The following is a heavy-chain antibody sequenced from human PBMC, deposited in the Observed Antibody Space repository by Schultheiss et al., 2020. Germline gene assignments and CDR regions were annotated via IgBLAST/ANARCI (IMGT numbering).Heavy chain of an antibody. CDR2: IKQDGSEK. D-gene: IGHD6-13*01. J-gene: IGHJ4*02. CDR1: GFTLSNYW. Sequence: GGSLRLSCVASGFTLSNYWMNWVRQAPGKGLEWVANIKQDGSEKNYVDSVKGRFTISRDNTKNSLYLQMDSLRPEDTAMYYCSRGRSGSWSDYWGQGTLVTVSS. V-gene: IGHV3-7*03. CDR3: SRGRSGSWSDY.